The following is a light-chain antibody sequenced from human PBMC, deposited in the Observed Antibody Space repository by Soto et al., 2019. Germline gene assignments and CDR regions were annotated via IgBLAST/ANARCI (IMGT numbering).Light chain of an antibody. Sequence: QMTQSPSTLSASVGDRVTITCRASHNIDRWLAWYQQKPGMAPKLLISDASTLESGVPSRFSGSGSGTEFTLTISNLQPDDYATYYCQHCDTYWAFGQGTKVDIK. CDR1: HNIDRW. J-gene: IGKJ1*01. V-gene: IGKV1-5*01. CDR3: QHCDTYWA. CDR2: DAS.